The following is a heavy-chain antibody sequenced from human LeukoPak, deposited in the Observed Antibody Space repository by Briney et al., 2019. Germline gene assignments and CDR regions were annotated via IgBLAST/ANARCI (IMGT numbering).Heavy chain of an antibody. Sequence: ASVKVSCKASGYTFTGYFMHWVRQAPGQGLEWMGWINPNTGGTNYAQKFQGRFTMTRDTSISTASMELSRLRSDDTAVYYCARASRITIFGVFNHWGQGTLVTVSS. CDR1: GYTFTGYF. J-gene: IGHJ4*02. D-gene: IGHD3-3*01. CDR2: INPNTGGT. CDR3: ARASRITIFGVFNH. V-gene: IGHV1-2*02.